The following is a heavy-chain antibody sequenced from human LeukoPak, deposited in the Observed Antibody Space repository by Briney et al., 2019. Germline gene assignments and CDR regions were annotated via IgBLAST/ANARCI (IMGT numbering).Heavy chain of an antibody. J-gene: IGHJ5*01. V-gene: IGHV4-4*07. CDR1: GGSLSDYY. Sequence: SETLSLTCTVSGGSLSDYYWSWIRQPAGKGLEWIGRMSTSGSTYYNPSVKSRVTLSVDTSKNQFSLKLTSVTDADTAAYYCAREGGARGLPDSWGQGTLVTVSS. D-gene: IGHD3-16*01. CDR2: MSTSGST. CDR3: AREGGARGLPDS.